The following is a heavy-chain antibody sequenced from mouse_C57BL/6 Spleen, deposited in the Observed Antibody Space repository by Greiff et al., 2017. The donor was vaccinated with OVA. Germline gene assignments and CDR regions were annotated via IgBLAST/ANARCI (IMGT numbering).Heavy chain of an antibody. CDR2: IWSGGST. J-gene: IGHJ4*01. V-gene: IGHV2-2*01. CDR3: ARKNYGSSPYYAMDY. D-gene: IGHD1-1*01. Sequence: QVQLQQSGPGLVQPSQSLSITCTVSGFSLTSYGVHWVRQSPGKGLEWLGVIWSGGSTDYNAAFISRLSISKDNSKSQVFFKMNSLQADDTAIYYCARKNYGSSPYYAMDYWGQGTSVTVSS. CDR1: GFSLTSYG.